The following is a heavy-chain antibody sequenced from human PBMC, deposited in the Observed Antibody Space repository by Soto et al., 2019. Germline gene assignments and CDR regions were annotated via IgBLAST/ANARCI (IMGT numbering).Heavy chain of an antibody. CDR1: GYTFTSYG. Sequence: ASVKVSCKASGYTFTSYGISWVRQAPGQGLERMGWISAYNGNTNYAQKLQGRVTMTTDTSTSTAYMELRSLRSDDTAVDYCADSVFQSVDSGYGGKGPLFTVSP. CDR3: ADSVFQSVDSGY. CDR2: ISAYNGNT. D-gene: IGHD4-17*01. V-gene: IGHV1-18*01. J-gene: IGHJ4*02.